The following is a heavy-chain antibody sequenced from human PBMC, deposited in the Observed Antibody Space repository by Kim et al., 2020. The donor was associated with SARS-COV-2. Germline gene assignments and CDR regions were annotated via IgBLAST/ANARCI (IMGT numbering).Heavy chain of an antibody. Sequence: SETLSLTCAVYGGSFSGYYWSWIRQPPGKGLEWIGEINHSGSTNYNPSLKSRVTISVDTSKNQFSLKLSSVTAADTAVYYCARAPCSSTSCYYFDYWGQGTLVTVSS. CDR1: GGSFSGYY. CDR3: ARAPCSSTSCYYFDY. V-gene: IGHV4-34*01. J-gene: IGHJ4*02. CDR2: INHSGST. D-gene: IGHD2-2*01.